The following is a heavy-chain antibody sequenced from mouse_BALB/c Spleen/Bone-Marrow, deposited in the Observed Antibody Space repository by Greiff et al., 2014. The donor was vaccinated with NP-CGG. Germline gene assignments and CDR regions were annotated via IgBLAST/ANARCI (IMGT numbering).Heavy chain of an antibody. D-gene: IGHD1-1*01. Sequence: QVQLQQSGAELVRPGSSVKISCKASGYAFSSYWMKWVKQRPGQGLEWIGQIYPGDGDTNYNGKFKGKATLTADKSSSTAYMQLSSLTSEDSAVYFCAREDGSSPFAYWGQGTLVTVSA. J-gene: IGHJ3*01. V-gene: IGHV1-80*01. CDR3: AREDGSSPFAY. CDR1: GYAFSSYW. CDR2: IYPGDGDT.